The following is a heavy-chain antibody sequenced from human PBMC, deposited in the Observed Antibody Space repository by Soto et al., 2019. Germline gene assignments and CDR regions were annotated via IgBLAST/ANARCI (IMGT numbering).Heavy chain of an antibody. CDR2: IIPIFGTA. J-gene: IGHJ5*02. CDR1: GGTFSSYA. V-gene: IGHV1-69*01. D-gene: IGHD2-8*01. Sequence: QVQLVQSGAEVKKPGSSVKVSCKASGGTFSSYAISWVRQAPGQGLEWMGGIIPIFGTANYAQKFQGRVTITADESTSTAYMELSSLRSEDTAVYYCARAREGYCTNGVCFFNWFDPWGQGTLVTVPS. CDR3: ARAREGYCTNGVCFFNWFDP.